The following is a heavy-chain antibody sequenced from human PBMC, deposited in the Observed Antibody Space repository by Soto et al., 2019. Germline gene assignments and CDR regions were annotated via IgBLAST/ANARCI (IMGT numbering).Heavy chain of an antibody. J-gene: IGHJ6*02. D-gene: IGHD2-2*01. CDR3: ARRSSYYYYFAMYV. V-gene: IGHV4-34*01. Sequence: QVQLQQWGAGLLKPSETLSLTCAVYGGSFNDYYSTWIRQSPGKGREWIGEINHSGSTNYNPSLKSRVTISIDTSRKEFSLDLSSVTAADTAVYYCARRSSYYYYFAMYVWCQGTTVTVSS. CDR2: INHSGST. CDR1: GGSFNDYY.